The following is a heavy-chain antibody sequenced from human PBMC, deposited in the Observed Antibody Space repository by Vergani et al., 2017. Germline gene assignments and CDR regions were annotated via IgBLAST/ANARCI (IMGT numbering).Heavy chain of an antibody. CDR1: GYSFTSYW. J-gene: IGHJ3*02. D-gene: IGHD2-15*01. Sequence: VQLVQSGAEVKKPGESLRISCKGSGYSFTSYWISWVRQMPGKGLEWMGRIDPSDSYTNYSPSFQGHVTISADKSISTAYLQWSSLKASDTAMYYCARHHDCSGGSCYETPDAFDIWGQGTMVTVSS. CDR2: IDPSDSYT. V-gene: IGHV5-10-1*01. CDR3: ARHHDCSGGSCYETPDAFDI.